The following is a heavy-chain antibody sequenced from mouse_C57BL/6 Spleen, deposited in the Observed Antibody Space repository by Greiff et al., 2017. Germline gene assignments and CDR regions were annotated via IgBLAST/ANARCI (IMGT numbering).Heavy chain of an antibody. V-gene: IGHV5-17*01. CDR3: ARGGSTPFAY. Sequence: EVMLVESGGGLVKPGGSLKLSCAASGFTFSDYGMHWVRQAPEKGLEWVAYISSGSSTIYYADTVKGRFNISRDNAKNTLFLQMTSLRSEDTAMYYCARGGSTPFAYWGQGTLVTVSA. CDR1: GFTFSDYG. J-gene: IGHJ3*01. D-gene: IGHD1-1*01. CDR2: ISSGSSTI.